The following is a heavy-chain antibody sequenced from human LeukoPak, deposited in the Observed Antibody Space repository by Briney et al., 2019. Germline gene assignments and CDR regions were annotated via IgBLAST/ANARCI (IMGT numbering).Heavy chain of an antibody. D-gene: IGHD6-13*01. CDR1: GFTFSSYA. Sequence: GGSLRLSCAASGFTFSSYAMSWVRQAPGKGLEWVSAISGSGDSTYYADSVKGRFTISRDNSKNTLYLQMNSLRAEDTAVYYCARGIAAAGTIYGAFDIWGQGTMVTVSS. V-gene: IGHV3-23*01. J-gene: IGHJ3*02. CDR3: ARGIAAAGTIYGAFDI. CDR2: ISGSGDST.